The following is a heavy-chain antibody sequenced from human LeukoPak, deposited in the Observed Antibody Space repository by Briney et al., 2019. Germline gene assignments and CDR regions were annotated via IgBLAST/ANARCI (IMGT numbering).Heavy chain of an antibody. CDR1: GFTFSDYY. J-gene: IGHJ4*02. Sequence: GGSLRLSCAASGFTFSDYYMSWIRQAPGKGLEWVSSISGISDYIFYGDSVKGRFTTSRDNAKNLLYLQMDSLRVEDTAVYFCARDRGSGWYGDLGYWGQGTLVTVSS. V-gene: IGHV3-11*06. CDR3: ARDRGSGWYGDLGY. CDR2: ISGISDYI. D-gene: IGHD6-19*01.